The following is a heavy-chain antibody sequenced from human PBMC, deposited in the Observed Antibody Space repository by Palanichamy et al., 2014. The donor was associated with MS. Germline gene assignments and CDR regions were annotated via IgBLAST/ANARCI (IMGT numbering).Heavy chain of an antibody. V-gene: IGHV4-4*02. CDR3: ARLTSFGVDMAPYYYMDV. J-gene: IGHJ6*03. Sequence: QVQLQESGPGLVKPSGTLSLTCAVSGGSISNNKWWSWVRQPPKKGLEWIGEMHHSGSTNYNPSLKSRVTISVDKSKKQFSLNLTSVTAADTAVYYCARLTSFGVDMAPYYYMDVWGKGTTVTVFS. CDR1: GGSISNNKW. CDR2: MHHSGST. D-gene: IGHD3-3*01.